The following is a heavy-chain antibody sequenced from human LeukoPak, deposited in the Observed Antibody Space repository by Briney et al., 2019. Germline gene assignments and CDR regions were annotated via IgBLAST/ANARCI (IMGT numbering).Heavy chain of an antibody. D-gene: IGHD6-13*01. V-gene: IGHV3-48*04. CDR1: GFTFSNAW. Sequence: AGGSLRLSCAASGFTFSNAWMNWVRQAPGKGLEWVSYISSSGNSIYYADSVKGRFTISRDNAKNSLYLQMNSLRAEDMAVYYCTRGRFGSCWGQGTLVTVSS. CDR2: ISSSGNSI. J-gene: IGHJ1*01. CDR3: TRGRFGSC.